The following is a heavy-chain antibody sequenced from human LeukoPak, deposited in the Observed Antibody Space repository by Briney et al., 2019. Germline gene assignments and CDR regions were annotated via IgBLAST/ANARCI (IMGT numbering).Heavy chain of an antibody. CDR1: GGSISSSSYY. CDR3: ARGTRGYSYGLSY. V-gene: IGHV4-61*05. D-gene: IGHD5-18*01. Sequence: SETLSLTCTVSGGSISSSSYYWGWIRQPPGKGLEWIGYIYYSGSTNYNPSLKSRVTISVDTSKNQFSLKLSSVTAADTAVYYCARGTRGYSYGLSYWGQGTLVTVSS. J-gene: IGHJ4*02. CDR2: IYYSGST.